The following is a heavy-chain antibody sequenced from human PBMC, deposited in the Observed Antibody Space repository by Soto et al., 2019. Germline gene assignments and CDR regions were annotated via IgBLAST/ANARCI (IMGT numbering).Heavy chain of an antibody. D-gene: IGHD3-22*01. CDR2: IIPVFDTV. V-gene: IGHV1-69*01. Sequence: QEQLVQSGAEVKKSGSSVKVSCKDTGGLFSSYAVSWVRQAPGQGLEWMGGIIPVFDTVYYAQKFQGRVTITDDESTTTDYMELRSLRSEDTAMYYCARGGSGYVWFNEFWGQGTLVTVSS. J-gene: IGHJ4*02. CDR1: GGLFSSYA. CDR3: ARGGSGYVWFNEF.